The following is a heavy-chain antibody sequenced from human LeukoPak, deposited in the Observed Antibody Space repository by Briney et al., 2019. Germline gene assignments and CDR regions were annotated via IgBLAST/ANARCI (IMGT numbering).Heavy chain of an antibody. V-gene: IGHV4-4*02. CDR2: IYYSGST. CDR3: ARHIVDYGDLLDAFDI. Sequence: SGTLSLTCAVSGGSISSSNWWSWVRQPPGKGLEWIGSIYYSGSTYYNPSLKSRVTISVDTSKNQFSLKLSSVTAADTAVYYCARHIVDYGDLLDAFDIWGQGTMVTVSS. D-gene: IGHD4-17*01. J-gene: IGHJ3*02. CDR1: GGSISSSNW.